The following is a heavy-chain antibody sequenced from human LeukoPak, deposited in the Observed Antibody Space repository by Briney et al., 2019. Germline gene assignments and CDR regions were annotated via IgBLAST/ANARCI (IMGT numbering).Heavy chain of an antibody. CDR1: GGSISSYY. D-gene: IGHD1-20*01. CDR3: ARYNWNDLPVYFDY. V-gene: IGHV4-4*07. CDR2: IYTSGST. J-gene: IGHJ4*02. Sequence: SETLSLTCTVSGGSISSYYWSWVRQPAGKGLEWIGRIYTSGSTDYNPSLKSRVTISVDTSKNQFSLKLSSVTAADTAVYYCARYNWNDLPVYFDYWGQGTLVTVSS.